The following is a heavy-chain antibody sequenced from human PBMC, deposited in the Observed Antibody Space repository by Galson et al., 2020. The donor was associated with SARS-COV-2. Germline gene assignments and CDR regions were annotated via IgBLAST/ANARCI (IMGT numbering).Heavy chain of an antibody. CDR2: MYHGGNT. D-gene: IGHD2-21*02. V-gene: IGHV4-59*01. CDR1: GGSISSFF. Sequence: ASETLSLTCSVSGGSISSFFWGWVRQPPGKGLEWVGDMYHGGNTRYNTSLKSRATVSVDTSKNQLSLKLNSVTAADTAVYYCARVVCAGDCYPFDRWGQGILVTVSS. CDR3: ARVVCAGDCYPFDR. J-gene: IGHJ5*02.